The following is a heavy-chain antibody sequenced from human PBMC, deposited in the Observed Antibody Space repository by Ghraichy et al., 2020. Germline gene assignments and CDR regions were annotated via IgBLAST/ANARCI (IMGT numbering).Heavy chain of an antibody. CDR2: INHSGST. D-gene: IGHD1-26*01. J-gene: IGHJ6*02. V-gene: IGHV4-34*01. CDR1: GGSFSGYY. Sequence: GSLRLSCAVYGGSFSGYYWSWIRQPPGKGLEWIGEINHSGSTNYNPSLKSRVTISVDTSKNQFSPKLSSVTAADTAVYYCARGVGATRYYYYGMDVWGQGTTVTVSS. CDR3: ARGVGATRYYYYGMDV.